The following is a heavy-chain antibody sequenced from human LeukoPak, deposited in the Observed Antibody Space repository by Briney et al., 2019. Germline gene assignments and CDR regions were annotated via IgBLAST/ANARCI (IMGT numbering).Heavy chain of an antibody. Sequence: GGSLRLSXAASGFTFSSYGMHWVRQAPGKGLEWVAFIRYDGSNKYYADSVKGRFTISRDNSKNTLYLQMNSLRAEDTAVYYCAKTVAGTPVYYFDYWGQGTLVTVSS. J-gene: IGHJ4*02. D-gene: IGHD6-19*01. CDR3: AKTVAGTPVYYFDY. CDR1: GFTFSSYG. V-gene: IGHV3-30*02. CDR2: IRYDGSNK.